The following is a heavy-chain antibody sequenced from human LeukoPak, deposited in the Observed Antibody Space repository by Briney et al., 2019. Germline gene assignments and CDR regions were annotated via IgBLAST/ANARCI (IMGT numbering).Heavy chain of an antibody. CDR3: AKFTMIVVVITHFDY. CDR2: IYSGGST. Sequence: AGGSLRLSCAASGFTVSSNYMSWVRQAPGKGLEWVSVIYSGGSTYYADSVKGRFTISRDNSKNTLYLQMNSLRAEDTAVYYCAKFTMIVVVITHFDYWGQGTLVTVSS. CDR1: GFTVSSNY. J-gene: IGHJ4*02. D-gene: IGHD3-22*01. V-gene: IGHV3-53*01.